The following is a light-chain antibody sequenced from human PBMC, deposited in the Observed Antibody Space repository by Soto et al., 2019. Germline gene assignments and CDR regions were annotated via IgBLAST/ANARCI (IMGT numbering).Light chain of an antibody. J-gene: IGKJ2*01. Sequence: EIVLTQSPGTLSLSPGERATLSCRTSESVTSTYLAWYQQKPGQPPRHLIYAASSRATGIPDRFSGSGSGTDFTLSISRLEPEDFAVYYCHVFGSSPRYTFGRGTKLEIK. CDR1: ESVTSTY. CDR3: HVFGSSPRYT. V-gene: IGKV3-20*01. CDR2: AAS.